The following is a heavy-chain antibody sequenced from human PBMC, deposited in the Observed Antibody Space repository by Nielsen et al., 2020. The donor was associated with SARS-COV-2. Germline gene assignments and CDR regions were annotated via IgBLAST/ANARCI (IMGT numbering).Heavy chain of an antibody. CDR3: AREETGIDY. D-gene: IGHD1-14*01. J-gene: IGHJ4*02. CDR1: GFTFSSYS. V-gene: IGHV3-21*01. CDR2: ISSSSSYI. Sequence: GESLKISCAASGFTFSSYSMNWVRQAPGKGLEWVSSISSSSSYIYYADSVKGRFTISRDNAKNSLYLQMNSLRAEDTAVYYCAREETGIDYWGQGTLVTVSS.